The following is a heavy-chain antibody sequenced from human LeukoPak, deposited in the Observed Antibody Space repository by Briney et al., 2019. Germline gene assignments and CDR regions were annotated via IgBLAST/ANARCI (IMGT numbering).Heavy chain of an antibody. CDR2: ISGSGGST. D-gene: IGHD2-21*02. CDR3: ARDGGDYLFDY. V-gene: IGHV3-23*01. J-gene: IGHJ4*02. CDR1: GFTFSSYA. Sequence: GGSLRLSCAASGFTFSSYAMSWVRQAPGKGLEWVSAISGSGGSTYYADSVKGRFTISRDNAKNSLYLQMNSLRAEDTAVYYCARDGGDYLFDYWGQGTLVTVSS.